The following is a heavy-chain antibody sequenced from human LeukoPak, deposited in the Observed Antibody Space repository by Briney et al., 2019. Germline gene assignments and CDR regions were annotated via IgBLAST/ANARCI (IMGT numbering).Heavy chain of an antibody. V-gene: IGHV3-23*01. CDR2: ISGSRGTT. Sequence: GGSLRLSCAASGFTFSSYAMSWVRQAPGKGLEWVSGISGSRGTTYYADSVKGRLTISRDNSKNTLYLQMNSLRAEDTAVYYCANSLTVAGPFDYWGQGTLVTVSS. CDR1: GFTFSSYA. D-gene: IGHD6-19*01. CDR3: ANSLTVAGPFDY. J-gene: IGHJ4*02.